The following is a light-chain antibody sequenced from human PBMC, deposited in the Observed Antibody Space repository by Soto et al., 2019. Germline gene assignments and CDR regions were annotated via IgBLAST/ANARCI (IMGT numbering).Light chain of an antibody. J-gene: IGKJ2*01. Sequence: EIVMTQSPATLSVSPGERATLSCRASQSISNNLAWYQQRPGQAPRLLIYGASSRATSIPARFSGSGSGTEFTLTISSLQSEDFAAYYCQQYNNWPPHTFGQGTKLEIK. CDR3: QQYNNWPPHT. CDR2: GAS. V-gene: IGKV3-15*01. CDR1: QSISNN.